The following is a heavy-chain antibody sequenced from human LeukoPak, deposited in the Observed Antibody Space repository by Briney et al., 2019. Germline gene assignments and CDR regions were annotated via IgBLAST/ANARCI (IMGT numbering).Heavy chain of an antibody. CDR1: GYTLTGYY. D-gene: IGHD3-3*01. J-gene: IGHJ3*02. Sequence: ASVKVSCKASGYTLTGYYMHWVRQAPGQGLEWMGWINPNSGGTNYAQKFQGRVTMTRDTSISTAHMALSRLRSDDTAVYYCARDARYYDFWSGPHENDAFDIWGQGTMVTVSS. V-gene: IGHV1-2*02. CDR2: INPNSGGT. CDR3: ARDARYYDFWSGPHENDAFDI.